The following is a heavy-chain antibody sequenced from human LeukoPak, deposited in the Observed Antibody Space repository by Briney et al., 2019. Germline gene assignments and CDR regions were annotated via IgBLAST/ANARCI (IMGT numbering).Heavy chain of an antibody. CDR1: GFTFSNYW. Sequence: PGGSLRLSCAASGFTFSNYWMHWVRQAPGKGLVWVSRVNSDGSSTTYADSVKGRFTISRDNAKNTLYLQMSSLRAEDTAVYYCARGGVTGAPNYCWGQGTLVTVSS. J-gene: IGHJ4*02. CDR3: ARGGVTGAPNYC. V-gene: IGHV3-74*01. D-gene: IGHD1-20*01. CDR2: VNSDGSST.